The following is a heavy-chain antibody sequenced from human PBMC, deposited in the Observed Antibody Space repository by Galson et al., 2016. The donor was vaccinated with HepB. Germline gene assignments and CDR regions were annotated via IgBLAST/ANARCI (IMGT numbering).Heavy chain of an antibody. CDR3: ARDAGGFDC. D-gene: IGHD3-10*01. Sequence: SLRLSCAASGFTFSSYWMSWVRQVPGKGLEWVANIKQDGSVQHYVDSVKGRFTISRDNAKNSLYLQMNSLRGEDTAVYYCARDAGGFDCWGQGTLVTVSS. CDR1: GFTFSSYW. CDR2: IKQDGSVQ. V-gene: IGHV3-7*04. J-gene: IGHJ4*02.